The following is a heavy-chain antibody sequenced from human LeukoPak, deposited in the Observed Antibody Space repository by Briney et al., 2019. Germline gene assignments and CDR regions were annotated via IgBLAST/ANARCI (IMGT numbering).Heavy chain of an antibody. J-gene: IGHJ2*01. CDR2: IYYSGST. V-gene: IGHV4-59*12. CDR3: AREKSGSYSLRYFDL. D-gene: IGHD1-26*01. Sequence: SETLSLTCTVSGGSISSYYWSWIRQPPGKGLEWIGYIYYSGSTNYNPSLKSRVTISVDTSKNQFSLKLSSVTAADTAVYYCAREKSGSYSLRYFDLWGRGTLVAVSS. CDR1: GGSISSYY.